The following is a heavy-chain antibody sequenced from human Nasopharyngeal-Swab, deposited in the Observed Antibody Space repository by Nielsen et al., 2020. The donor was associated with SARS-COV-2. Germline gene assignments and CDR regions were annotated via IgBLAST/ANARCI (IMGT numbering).Heavy chain of an antibody. J-gene: IGHJ5*02. Sequence: SGTLSLTCTVSGGSISSYYWSWIRQPPGKGLEWIGYIYYSGSTNYNPSLKSRVTISVDTSKNQFSLKLSSVTAADTAVYYCAREGRHRIDPWGQGTLVTVSS. CDR3: AREGRHRIDP. V-gene: IGHV4-59*01. CDR1: GGSISSYY. CDR2: IYYSGST.